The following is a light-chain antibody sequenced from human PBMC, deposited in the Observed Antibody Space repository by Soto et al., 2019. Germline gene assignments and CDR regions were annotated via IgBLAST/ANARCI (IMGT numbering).Light chain of an antibody. Sequence: AIQVTQSPSSLSASVGDTVTITCRASQGLSSAFAWYQQKPGKVPRLLIYDVFNLQSGVPSRFSGSGSGTNFTLTISRLQPEDFATYYGHQFEPYPLPFAQGTRLEVK. V-gene: IGKV1-13*02. J-gene: IGKJ5*01. CDR2: DVF. CDR1: QGLSSA. CDR3: HQFEPYPLP.